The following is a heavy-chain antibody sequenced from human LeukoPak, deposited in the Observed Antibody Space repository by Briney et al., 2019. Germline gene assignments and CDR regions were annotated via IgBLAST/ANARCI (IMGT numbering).Heavy chain of an antibody. V-gene: IGHV3-23*01. J-gene: IGHJ4*02. Sequence: GGSLRLSCAASGYTFSSYAMSWVRQAPGKGLEWVSAISGSGGSTYYADSVKGRFTISRDNSKNTLYLQMNSLRAEDTAVYYCAKGPQWLPPGDYFDYWGQGTLVTVSS. CDR1: GYTFSSYA. D-gene: IGHD6-19*01. CDR3: AKGPQWLPPGDYFDY. CDR2: ISGSGGST.